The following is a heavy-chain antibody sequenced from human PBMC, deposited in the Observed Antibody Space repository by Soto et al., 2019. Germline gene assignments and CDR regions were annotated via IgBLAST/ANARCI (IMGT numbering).Heavy chain of an antibody. CDR1: GGTFSSYA. CDR2: IIPIFGTA. V-gene: IGHV1-69*12. CDR3: ASQATLAADRGYFDL. D-gene: IGHD6-13*01. Sequence: QVQLVQSGAEVKKPGSSVKFSCKASGGTFSSYAISWVRQAPGQGLEWMGGIIPIFGTANYAQKFQGRVTITADESTSTGYMELSSLRSEDTAVYYCASQATLAADRGYFDLWGGGTLVTVSS. J-gene: IGHJ2*01.